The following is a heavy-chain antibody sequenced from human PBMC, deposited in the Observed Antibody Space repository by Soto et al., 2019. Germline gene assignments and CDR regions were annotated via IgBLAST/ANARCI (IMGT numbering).Heavy chain of an antibody. CDR3: AKDLAARFATTPFDY. CDR2: ISYDGSNK. CDR1: GFTFSSYG. Sequence: QVQLVESGGGVVQPGRSLRLSCAASGFTFSSYGMHWVRQAPGKGLEWVAVISYDGSNKYYADSVKGRFTISRDNSKNTLYLQMNSLRAEDTAVYYCAKDLAARFATTPFDYWGQGTLVTVSS. J-gene: IGHJ4*02. V-gene: IGHV3-30*18. D-gene: IGHD1-26*01.